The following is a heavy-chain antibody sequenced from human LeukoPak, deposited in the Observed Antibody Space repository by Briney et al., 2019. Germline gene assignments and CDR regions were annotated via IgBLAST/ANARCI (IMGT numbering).Heavy chain of an antibody. CDR2: INYNGST. V-gene: IGHV4-34*01. Sequence: SETLSLTCTVSGGSISSYYWSWIRQPPGKGLEWIGEINYNGSTNYNPSLKSRVTILVDTAKNQFSLKLSSVTAADTAVYYCVRRGSGWGYWGQGTLVTVSS. J-gene: IGHJ4*02. CDR1: GGSISSYY. D-gene: IGHD6-19*01. CDR3: VRRGSGWGY.